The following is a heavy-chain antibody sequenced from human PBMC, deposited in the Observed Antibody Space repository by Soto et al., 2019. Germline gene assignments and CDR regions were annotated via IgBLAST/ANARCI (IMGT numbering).Heavy chain of an antibody. V-gene: IGHV1-18*01. CDR3: ARRWTTGEIDY. CDR2: ISAYTGNT. D-gene: IGHD4-17*01. J-gene: IGHJ4*02. Sequence: QVQLVQSGGEVKKPGASVKVSCKASGYIFNSFGISWVRQAPGHGLEWMGWISAYTGNTKYAQNFQGRVTMTTDTSTSTGYMELRSLRADDTAVYYCARRWTTGEIDYWGQGTLVTVSS. CDR1: GYIFNSFG.